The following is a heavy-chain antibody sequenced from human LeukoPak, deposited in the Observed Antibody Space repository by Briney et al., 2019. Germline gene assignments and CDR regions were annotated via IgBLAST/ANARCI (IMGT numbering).Heavy chain of an antibody. V-gene: IGHV4-30-4*01. Sequence: SETLSLTCTVSGGSISSGDFYWSWIRQPPGKGLEWIGYIYYSGSTYYNPSLKSRVTISVDTSKNQFSLKLSSVTAADTAVYYCARESGYYGMDVWGQGTTVTVSS. CDR1: GGSISSGDFY. CDR2: IYYSGST. D-gene: IGHD3-10*01. J-gene: IGHJ6*02. CDR3: ARESGYYGMDV.